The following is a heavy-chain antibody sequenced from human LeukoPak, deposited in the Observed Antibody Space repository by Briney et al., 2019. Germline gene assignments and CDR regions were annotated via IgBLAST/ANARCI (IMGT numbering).Heavy chain of an antibody. Sequence: GGSLSLSCTVSGFTSSDHFLDWVRQAPGKGLEWVGRSRNKAKSYTTEYAASVKGRFTISRDDSKNSLSLQMNSLKTEDTAVYYCVRVGSVAGSDYLDYWGQGTLVTVSS. CDR3: VRVGSVAGSDYLDY. D-gene: IGHD6-19*01. J-gene: IGHJ4*02. V-gene: IGHV3-72*01. CDR2: SRNKAKSYTT. CDR1: GFTSSDHF.